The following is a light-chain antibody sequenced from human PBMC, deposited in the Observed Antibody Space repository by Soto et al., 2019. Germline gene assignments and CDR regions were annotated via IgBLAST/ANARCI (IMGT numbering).Light chain of an antibody. J-gene: IGLJ2*01. Sequence: QSALTQPPSASGSPGQSVTISCTGTSSDVGDYNYVSWYQQHPGKAPKLMIYEVSKRPSGVPDRFSGSKSGNTASLTVSGLQAEDEADYYCNSYAGSNNLVFGGGTKLT. CDR1: SSDVGDYNY. CDR3: NSYAGSNNLV. CDR2: EVS. V-gene: IGLV2-8*01.